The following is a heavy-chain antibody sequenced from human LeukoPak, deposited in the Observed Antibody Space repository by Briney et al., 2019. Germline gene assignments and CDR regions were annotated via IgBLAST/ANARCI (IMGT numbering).Heavy chain of an antibody. V-gene: IGHV1-69*04. CDR1: GGTFSSYA. CDR2: IIPILGIA. D-gene: IGHD6-19*01. Sequence: SVKVSCKASGGTFSSYAISWVRQAPGQGLEWMGRIIPILGIANYAQKFQGRVTITADKSTSTAYMELSSLRSEDTAVYCCARDLLKQWLVHDAFDIWGQGTMVTVSS. J-gene: IGHJ3*02. CDR3: ARDLLKQWLVHDAFDI.